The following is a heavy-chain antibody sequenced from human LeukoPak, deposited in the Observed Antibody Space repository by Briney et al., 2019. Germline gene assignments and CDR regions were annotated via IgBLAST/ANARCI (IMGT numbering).Heavy chain of an antibody. J-gene: IGHJ6*02. CDR1: GGSISSGSYY. CDR2: IYTSGST. CDR3: AGTSSGVSDGMDV. D-gene: IGHD3-22*01. Sequence: SETLSLTCTVSGGSISSGSYYWSWIRQPAGKGLEWIGRIYTSGSTNYNPSLRSQVTISVDTSKNQFSLKLSSVTAADTAVYYCAGTSSGVSDGMDVWGQGTTDTVSS. V-gene: IGHV4-61*02.